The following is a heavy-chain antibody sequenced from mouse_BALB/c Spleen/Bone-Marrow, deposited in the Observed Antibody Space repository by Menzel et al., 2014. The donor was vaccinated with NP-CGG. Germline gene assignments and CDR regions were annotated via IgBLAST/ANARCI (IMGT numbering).Heavy chain of an antibody. D-gene: IGHD4-1*01. J-gene: IGHJ4*01. CDR2: IDPANGNT. CDR1: EFNIKDTY. CDR3: ARWEYYA. V-gene: IGHV14-3*02. Sequence: EVHLKQTGANFRHRGASLKPSCTASEFNIKDTYMHWVKQRPEQGLEWIGRIDPANGNTKYDPKFQGKATITADTSSNTAYLQLSSRTSEDTAVYYCARWEYYA.